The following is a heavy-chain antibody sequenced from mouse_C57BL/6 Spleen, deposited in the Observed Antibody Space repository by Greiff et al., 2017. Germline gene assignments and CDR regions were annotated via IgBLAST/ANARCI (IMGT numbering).Heavy chain of an antibody. V-gene: IGHV1-81*01. CDR2: IYPRSGNT. D-gene: IGHD1-1*01. Sequence: VQLQQSGAELARPGASVKLSCKASGYTFTSYGISWAKQRTGQGLEWIGEIYPRSGNTYYNEKFKGKATLTADKSSSTAYMELRSLTSEDSAVYFCARNYGRDWYFDVWGTGTTVTVSS. CDR3: ARNYGRDWYFDV. CDR1: GYTFTSYG. J-gene: IGHJ1*03.